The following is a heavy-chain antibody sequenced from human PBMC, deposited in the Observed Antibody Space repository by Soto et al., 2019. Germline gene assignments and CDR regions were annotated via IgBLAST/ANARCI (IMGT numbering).Heavy chain of an antibody. V-gene: IGHV4-30-2*01. J-gene: IGHJ5*02. CDR2: IYHSGST. CDR1: GGSISSGGYS. CDR3: AGTTVTGKQEFDP. Sequence: QLQLQESGSGLVKPSQTLSLTCAVSGGSISSGGYSWSWIRQPPGKGLEWIGYIYHSGSTYYNPSLKSRVTISVDRSKNQFSLKLSSVTAADTAVYYCAGTTVTGKQEFDPWGQGTLVTVSS. D-gene: IGHD4-17*01.